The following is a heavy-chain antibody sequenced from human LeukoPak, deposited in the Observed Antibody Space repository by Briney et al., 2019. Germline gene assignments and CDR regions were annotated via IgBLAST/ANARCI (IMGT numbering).Heavy chain of an antibody. Sequence: GGSLRLSCAASGVTFSFSSYAMSWVRQAPGKGLEWVSAISGSGGSTYYADSVKGRFTISRDNSKNTLYLQMNSLRAEDTAVYYCAKPTYSNYFDYWGQGTLVTVSS. CDR3: AKPTYSNYFDY. CDR2: ISGSGGST. J-gene: IGHJ4*02. D-gene: IGHD4-11*01. CDR1: GVTFSFSSYA. V-gene: IGHV3-23*01.